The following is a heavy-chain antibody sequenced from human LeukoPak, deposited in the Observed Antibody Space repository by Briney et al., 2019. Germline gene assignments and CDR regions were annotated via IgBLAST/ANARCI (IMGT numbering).Heavy chain of an antibody. D-gene: IGHD6-6*01. CDR2: INPNSGGT. CDR3: ARDGGGIAAPPEYYYYMDD. J-gene: IGHJ6*03. Sequence: GASVKVSCKASGYTFTGYYMHWVRQAPGQGLEWMGWINPNSGGTNYAQKFQGRVTMTRDTSISTAYMELSRLRSDDTAVYYCARDGGGIAAPPEYYYYMDDWGKGTTVTGSS. V-gene: IGHV1-2*02. CDR1: GYTFTGYY.